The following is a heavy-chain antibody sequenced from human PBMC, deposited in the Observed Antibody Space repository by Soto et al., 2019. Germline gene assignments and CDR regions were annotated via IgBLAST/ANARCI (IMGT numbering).Heavy chain of an antibody. D-gene: IGHD2-15*01. V-gene: IGHV1-8*01. J-gene: IGHJ3*02. CDR3: ATASPIVVVVAATPYVDAFDI. CDR1: GYTFTSYD. Sequence: GASVKVSCKASGYTFTSYDINWVRQATGQGLEWKGWMNPNSGNTGYAQKFQGRVTMTRNTSISTAYMELSRLRSEDTAVYYCATASPIVVVVAATPYVDAFDIWGQGTMVTVSS. CDR2: MNPNSGNT.